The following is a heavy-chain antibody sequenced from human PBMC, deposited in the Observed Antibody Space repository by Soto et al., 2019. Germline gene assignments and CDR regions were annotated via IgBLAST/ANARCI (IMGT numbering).Heavy chain of an antibody. D-gene: IGHD1-26*01. J-gene: IGHJ6*02. Sequence: SETLSLTCAASGGSISSSNWWSWVRQAPGKGLEWIGEIYHSGSTNYNPSLKSRVTISVDKSKNQFSLKLSSVTAADTAVYYCARVSGSYYYGMDVWGQGTTVTV. CDR2: IYHSGST. CDR1: GGSISSSNW. CDR3: ARVSGSYYYGMDV. V-gene: IGHV4-4*02.